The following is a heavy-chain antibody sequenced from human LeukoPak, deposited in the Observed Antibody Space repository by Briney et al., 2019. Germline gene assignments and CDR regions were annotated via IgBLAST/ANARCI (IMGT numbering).Heavy chain of an antibody. J-gene: IGHJ4*02. CDR1: GFSSSAYN. CDR3: ARDRPRSGSTDY. D-gene: IGHD6-19*01. CDR2: ISSGSSHI. V-gene: IGHV3-21*06. Sequence: GGPLSLSCAPSGFSSSAYNRNWVGKAPGKGRKWASSISSGSSHIYYADSVKGRFTISRDNAKNSLYLQMNSLRAEDTAVYYCARDRPRSGSTDYWGQGTLVTVSS.